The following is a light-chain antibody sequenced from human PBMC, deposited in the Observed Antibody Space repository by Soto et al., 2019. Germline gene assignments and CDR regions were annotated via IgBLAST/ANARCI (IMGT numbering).Light chain of an antibody. J-gene: IGKJ2*01. CDR3: QQYGSSLYT. CDR1: QSVSSSY. CDR2: DAS. Sequence: EIVLTQSPGTLSLSPGERATLSCRASQSVSSSYLAWYQQKPGQAPRLLIYDASSRATGIPDRFSGSGSGTDFTLPNSRLEPEDFAVYYCQQYGSSLYTFGQGTKLEIK. V-gene: IGKV3-20*01.